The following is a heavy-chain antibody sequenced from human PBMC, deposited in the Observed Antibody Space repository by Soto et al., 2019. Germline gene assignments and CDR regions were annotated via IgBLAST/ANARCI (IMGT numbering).Heavy chain of an antibody. V-gene: IGHV4-39*01. J-gene: IGHJ5*01. Sequence: SETQSLTCTVSGGSISSSSYYWGWILHPPGKGLEWIGSIYYSVSTCYNPSLKSRVTISVDTSKNQFSLKLSSVTAADTAVYYCARQSLRITMVRGVRRPTVSLDSWGNGKLVTISP. CDR3: ARQSLRITMVRGVRRPTVSLDS. CDR1: GGSISSSSYY. CDR2: IYYSVST. D-gene: IGHD3-10*01.